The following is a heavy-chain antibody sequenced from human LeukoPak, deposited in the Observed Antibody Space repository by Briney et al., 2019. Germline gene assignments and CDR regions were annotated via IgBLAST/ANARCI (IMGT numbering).Heavy chain of an antibody. D-gene: IGHD2-8*01. V-gene: IGHV3-7*01. J-gene: IGHJ4*02. Sequence: PGGSLRLSCAASGFTFSTYWMSWVRQAPGKGLEWVANINQDGSQKRYVDSVQGRFTISRDNTKNSLFLQMNSPRAEDTAVYYCARLKDDVTKLDYWGQGTLVTVSS. CDR1: GFTFSTYW. CDR3: ARLKDDVTKLDY. CDR2: INQDGSQK.